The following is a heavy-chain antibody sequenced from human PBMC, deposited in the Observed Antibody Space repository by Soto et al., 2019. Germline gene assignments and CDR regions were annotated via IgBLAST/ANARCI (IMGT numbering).Heavy chain of an antibody. CDR1: GFTFSSYS. CDR2: ISSSSSTI. J-gene: IGHJ6*01. CDR3: ARDGTGGHNYYSYYGMDV. V-gene: IGHV3-48*01. D-gene: IGHD3-10*01. Sequence: EVQLVESGGGLVQPGGSLRLSCAASGFTFSSYSMNWVRQAPGKGLEWVSYISSSSSTIYYADSVKGRFTISRDNSKXXXXXXXXXXXXXXXXVYYCARDGTGGHNYYSYYGMDVW.